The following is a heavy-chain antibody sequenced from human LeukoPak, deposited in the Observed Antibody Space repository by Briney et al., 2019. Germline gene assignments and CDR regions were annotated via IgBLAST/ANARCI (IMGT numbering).Heavy chain of an antibody. CDR3: AREYYDILTGYYNDY. J-gene: IGHJ4*02. CDR1: GGIFSSYA. D-gene: IGHD3-9*01. V-gene: IGHV1-69*13. Sequence: GASVKVSCKASGGIFSSYAISWVRQAPGQGLEWMGGIIPNFGTANYAQKFQGRVTITADESTSTAYMELSSLRSEDTAVYYCAREYYDILTGYYNDYWGQGTLVTVSS. CDR2: IIPNFGTA.